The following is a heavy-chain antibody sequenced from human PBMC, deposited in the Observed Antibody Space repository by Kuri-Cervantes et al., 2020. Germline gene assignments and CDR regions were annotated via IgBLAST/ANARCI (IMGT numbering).Heavy chain of an antibody. Sequence: VPGGSISSYSWSWIRQPPGKGLEWIGYIYHSGSTYYNPSLKSRVTISVDRSKNQFSLKLSSVTAADTAVYYCARVFGTIFEPFFDYWGQGTLVTVSS. J-gene: IGHJ4*02. CDR1: GGSISSYS. V-gene: IGHV4-30-2*01. CDR3: ARVFGTIFEPFFDY. CDR2: IYHSGST. D-gene: IGHD3-3*01.